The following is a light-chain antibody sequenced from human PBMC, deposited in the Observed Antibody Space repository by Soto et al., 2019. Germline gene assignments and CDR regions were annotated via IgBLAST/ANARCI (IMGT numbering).Light chain of an antibody. J-gene: IGLJ1*01. CDR2: SNN. CDR1: SSNIGSNT. V-gene: IGLV1-44*01. CDR3: AVWDDSLNGYV. Sequence: QSVLTQPPSASGTPGQRVTISCSGSSSNIGSNTVNWYQQLPGAAPKLLIQSNNQRPSGVPDRFSGSQSGTSASLAISGLQSEDEADYYCAVWDDSLNGYVFGTGTNVTVL.